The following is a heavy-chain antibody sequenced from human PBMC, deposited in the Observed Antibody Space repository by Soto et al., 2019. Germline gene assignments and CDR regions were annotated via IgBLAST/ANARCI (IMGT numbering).Heavy chain of an antibody. CDR3: AKGRRDYDFWSGYNPSYYYGMDA. CDR2: ISGSGGST. V-gene: IGHV3-23*01. CDR1: GFTFSSYA. J-gene: IGHJ6*02. D-gene: IGHD3-3*01. Sequence: GESLKISCAASGFTFSSYAMSWVRQAPGKGLEWVSAISGSGGSTYYADSVKGRFTISRDNSKNTLYLQMNSLRAEDTAVYYCAKGRRDYDFWSGYNPSYYYGMDAWGQGTTVTAP.